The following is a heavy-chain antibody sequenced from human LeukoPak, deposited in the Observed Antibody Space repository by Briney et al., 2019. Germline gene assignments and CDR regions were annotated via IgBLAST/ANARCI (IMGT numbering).Heavy chain of an antibody. Sequence: ASVKVSCKAFGYTFTRYYMHWVRQAPGQGPEWMGVISPSGGSTTYAQKFQGRVTLTRDMSTSTDYLELSSLRSEDTAVYYCARDIWYSGSSGPVFDYWGQGTLVTVSS. J-gene: IGHJ4*02. CDR1: GYTFTRYY. V-gene: IGHV1-46*01. CDR2: ISPSGGST. D-gene: IGHD1-26*01. CDR3: ARDIWYSGSSGPVFDY.